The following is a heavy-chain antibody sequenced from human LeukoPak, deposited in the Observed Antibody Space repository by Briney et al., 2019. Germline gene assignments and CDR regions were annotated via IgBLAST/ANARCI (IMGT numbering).Heavy chain of an antibody. V-gene: IGHV3-48*03. J-gene: IGHJ5*02. CDR2: ISSSGSTI. D-gene: IGHD3-22*01. CDR3: ARDLGQYYDTSDNWFDP. CDR1: GFTFSSYE. Sequence: PGGSLRLSCAASGFTFSSYETNWVRQAPGKGLEWVSYISSSGSTIYYADSVKGRFTISRDNAKNSLYLQMNSLRAEDTAVYYCARDLGQYYDTSDNWFDPWGQGTLVTVSS.